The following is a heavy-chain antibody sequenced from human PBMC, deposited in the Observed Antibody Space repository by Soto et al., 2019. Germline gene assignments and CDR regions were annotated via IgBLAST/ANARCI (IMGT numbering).Heavy chain of an antibody. CDR2: IRSKAYGGTT. Sequence: GGSLRLSCTASGFTFGDYAMSWFRQAPGKGLEWVGFIRSKAYGGTTEYAASVKGRFTISRDDSKSIAYLQMNSLKTEDTAVYYCTRETTVTTPDYYYYMDVWGKGTTVTVSS. D-gene: IGHD4-17*01. V-gene: IGHV3-49*03. J-gene: IGHJ6*03. CDR3: TRETTVTTPDYYYYMDV. CDR1: GFTFGDYA.